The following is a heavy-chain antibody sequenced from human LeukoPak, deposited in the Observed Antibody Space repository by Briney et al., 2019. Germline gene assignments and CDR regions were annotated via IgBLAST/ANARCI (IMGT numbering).Heavy chain of an antibody. CDR3: ARQALDSGYDLDAFDI. V-gene: IGHV1-8*01. Sequence: ASVKVSCKASGYTFTSYDINWVRQAPGQGLEWMGWMNPNSGNTVYAQKFQGRVTMTRNTSISTAYMELSSLRSEDTAVYYCARQALDSGYDLDAFDIWGQGTMVTVSS. CDR1: GYTFTSYD. D-gene: IGHD5-12*01. J-gene: IGHJ3*02. CDR2: MNPNSGNT.